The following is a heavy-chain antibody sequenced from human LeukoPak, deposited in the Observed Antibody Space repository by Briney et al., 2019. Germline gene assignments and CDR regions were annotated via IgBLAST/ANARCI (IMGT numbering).Heavy chain of an antibody. CDR1: GGSISSSSYY. J-gene: IGHJ4*02. V-gene: IGHV4-39*07. CDR2: IYYSGSA. D-gene: IGHD3-22*01. Sequence: SETLSLTCTVSGGSISSSSYYWSWVRQPPGKGLERIGSIYYSGSAYYNPSLTGRVTISIDTSKKQFSLKLSSVTAADTAVYYCARENYYDTSGVTDYWGQGTLVTVSS. CDR3: ARENYYDTSGVTDY.